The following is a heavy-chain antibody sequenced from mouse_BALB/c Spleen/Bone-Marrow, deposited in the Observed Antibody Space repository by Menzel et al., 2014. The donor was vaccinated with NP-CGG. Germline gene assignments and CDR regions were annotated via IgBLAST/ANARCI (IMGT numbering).Heavy chain of an antibody. D-gene: IGHD1-1*01. V-gene: IGHV2-6-7*01. J-gene: IGHJ4*01. Sequence: VQLQQSGPGLVAPSQSLAIICTVSGFSLTGYGVKWVRQPPGKGLEWLGEIWGDGSTDYNSALKSRLSISKDNSKSQVFLKMNSLQTDDTARYYCARDYGTGAMDYWGQGTSVTVSS. CDR3: ARDYGTGAMDY. CDR1: GFSLTGYG. CDR2: IWGDGST.